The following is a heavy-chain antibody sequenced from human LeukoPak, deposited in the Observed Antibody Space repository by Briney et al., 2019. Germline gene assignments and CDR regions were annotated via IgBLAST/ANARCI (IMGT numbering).Heavy chain of an antibody. CDR2: ISGSGGDT. CDR1: GFTFSSHA. J-gene: IGHJ1*01. D-gene: IGHD3-10*01. CDR3: ARDMESFQH. V-gene: IGHV3-23*01. Sequence: GGSLRLSCAASGFTFSSHAMSWVRQAPGKGLEWVSGISGSGGDTFYADSVKGRFIISRDSSEKTVYLQMNSLRVEDTAVYYCARDMESFQHRGQGTLVTVSS.